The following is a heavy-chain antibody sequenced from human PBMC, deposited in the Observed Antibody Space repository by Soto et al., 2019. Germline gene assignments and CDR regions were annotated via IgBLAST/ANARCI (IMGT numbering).Heavy chain of an antibody. Sequence: EVQLLESGGGLVQPGGSLRLSCAASGFTFSSYAMSWVRQAPGKGLEWVSAISGSGGSTYYADSVKGRFTSSRDNSKNTLYLHMNSLRAEDTAVYYCAKTAFWSSYYSVFDYWGQGTLVTVSS. CDR1: GFTFSSYA. V-gene: IGHV3-23*01. D-gene: IGHD3-3*01. J-gene: IGHJ4*02. CDR2: ISGSGGST. CDR3: AKTAFWSSYYSVFDY.